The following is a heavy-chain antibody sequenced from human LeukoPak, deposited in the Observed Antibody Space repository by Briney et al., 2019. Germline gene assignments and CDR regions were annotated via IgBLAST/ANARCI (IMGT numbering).Heavy chain of an antibody. V-gene: IGHV4-59*11. CDR1: GGSISSHY. D-gene: IGHD5-18*01. J-gene: IGHJ4*02. CDR2: IYYSGST. CDR3: ARDRGYSYGYELGY. Sequence: SSETLSLTCTVSGGSISSHYWSWIRQPPGKGLEWIGYIYYSGSTNYNPSLKSRVTISVDTSKNQFSLKLSSVTAADTAVYYCARDRGYSYGYELGYWGRGTLVTVSS.